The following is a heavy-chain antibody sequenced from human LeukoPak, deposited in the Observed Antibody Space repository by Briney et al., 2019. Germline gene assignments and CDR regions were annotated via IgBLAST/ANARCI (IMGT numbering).Heavy chain of an antibody. J-gene: IGHJ3*01. CDR2: ISSSSSYI. CDR1: GFTFSSYS. Sequence: KSGGSLRLSCAASGFTFSSYSMNWVRQAPGKGLEWVSSISSSSSYIYYADSVKGRFTISRDNAKNSLYLQMNSLRAEDTAVYYCARERSWYRDSENAFGFWGQGTMVTVSS. CDR3: ARERSWYRDSENAFGF. D-gene: IGHD6-13*01. V-gene: IGHV3-21*01.